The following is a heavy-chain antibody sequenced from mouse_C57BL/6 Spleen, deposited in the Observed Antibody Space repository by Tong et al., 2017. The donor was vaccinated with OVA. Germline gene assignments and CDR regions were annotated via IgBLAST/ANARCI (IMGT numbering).Heavy chain of an antibody. V-gene: IGHV1-5*01. Sequence: EVQLQQSGTVLARPGASVKMSCKASGYTFTSYWMHWVKQRPGQGLEWIGAIYPGNSDTSYNQKFKGKAKLTAVTSTSTAYMELSSLTNEDSAVYYCTRWDGYPYYAMDYWGQGTSVTVSS. CDR2: IYPGNSDT. D-gene: IGHD2-3*01. J-gene: IGHJ4*01. CDR1: GYTFTSYW. CDR3: TRWDGYPYYAMDY.